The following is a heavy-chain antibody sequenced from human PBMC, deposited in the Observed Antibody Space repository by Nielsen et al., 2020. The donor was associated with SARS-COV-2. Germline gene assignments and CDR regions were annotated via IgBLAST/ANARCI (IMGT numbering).Heavy chain of an antibody. V-gene: IGHV3-30*18. D-gene: IGHD3-22*01. CDR3: AKGEDYYDSSGYYYPDY. CDR1: GFTFSDYY. CDR2: ISYDGSNK. Sequence: GESLKISCAASGFTFSDYYMSWIRQAPGKGLEWVAVISYDGSNKYYADSVKGRFTISRDNSKNTLYLQMNSLRAEDTAVYYCAKGEDYYDSSGYYYPDYWGQGTLVTVSS. J-gene: IGHJ4*02.